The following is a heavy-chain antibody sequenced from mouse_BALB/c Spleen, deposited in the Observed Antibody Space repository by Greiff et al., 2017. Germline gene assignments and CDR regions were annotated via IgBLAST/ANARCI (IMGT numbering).Heavy chain of an antibody. CDR3: ARLYLPFAY. CDR1: GFTFSSYG. D-gene: IGHD5-5*01. CDR2: ISSGGSYT. J-gene: IGHJ3*01. V-gene: IGHV5-6*01. Sequence: EVNVVESGGDLVKPGGSLKLSCAASGFTFSSYGMSWVRQTPDKRLEWVATISSGGSYTYYPDSVKGRFTISRDNAKNTLYLQMSSLKSEDTAMYYCARLYLPFAYWGQGTLVTVSA.